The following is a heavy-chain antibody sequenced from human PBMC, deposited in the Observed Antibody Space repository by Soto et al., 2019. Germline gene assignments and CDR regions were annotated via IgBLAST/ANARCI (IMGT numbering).Heavy chain of an antibody. CDR2: ISSNSDYI. V-gene: IGHV3-21*01. CDR3: TRDASRESSARGWFDP. Sequence: GASLRPSFSASGFTFRSFTMNWVLHAPLNGLEWVSTISSNSDYIYYTEALRGRFTISRDNAKNSLHLQMNSLRAEDTAVYYCTRDASRESSARGWFDPWGQGILVTVSS. CDR1: GFTFRSFT. D-gene: IGHD6-25*01. J-gene: IGHJ5*02.